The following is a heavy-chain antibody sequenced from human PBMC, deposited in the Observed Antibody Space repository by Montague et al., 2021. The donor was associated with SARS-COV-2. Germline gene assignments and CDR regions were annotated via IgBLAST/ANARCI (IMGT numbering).Heavy chain of an antibody. J-gene: IGHJ5*02. Sequence: SETLSLTCSVSGDSMSGSNSYWGWMRQPPGKGLESVGSISYTGSTSYNASLKSRVTMSVDTSKNEFSLRLSSVTASDTAVYYCARLYIQKTLVGASRRRWFDPWGQGTLVTVSS. CDR2: ISYTGST. CDR1: GDSMSGSNSY. CDR3: ARLYIQKTLVGASRRRWFDP. V-gene: IGHV4-39*01. D-gene: IGHD1-26*01.